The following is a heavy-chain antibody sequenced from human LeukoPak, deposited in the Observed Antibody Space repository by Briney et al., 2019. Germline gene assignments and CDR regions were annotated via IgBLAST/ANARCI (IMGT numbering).Heavy chain of an antibody. V-gene: IGHV3-30*18. CDR3: AKDYGNYFDY. D-gene: IGHD4-17*01. Sequence: TGGSLRLSCAASGFTFSSYGMHWVRQAPGKGLEWVALISFDGSNKYYADSVKGRFTISRDNSKNTLYLQMNSLRAEDTTVYYCAKDYGNYFDYWGQGILVTVSS. CDR2: ISFDGSNK. J-gene: IGHJ4*02. CDR1: GFTFSSYG.